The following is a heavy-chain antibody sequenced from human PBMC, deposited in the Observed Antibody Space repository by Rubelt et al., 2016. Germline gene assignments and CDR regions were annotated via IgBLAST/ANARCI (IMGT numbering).Heavy chain of an antibody. J-gene: IGHJ4*02. CDR3: VGGEPADY. D-gene: IGHD3-10*01. CDR2: ISADNGNT. Sequence: QVQLVQSGAEVKKPGASVKVSCKASGYTFPSYGISWVRQAPGQGLEWMGWISADNGNTIYAQKLQGRVPTTTDTSTSTAYMELRSLGSDDTAVYYCVGGEPADYWGQGTLVTVSS. V-gene: IGHV1-18*01. CDR1: GYTFPSYG.